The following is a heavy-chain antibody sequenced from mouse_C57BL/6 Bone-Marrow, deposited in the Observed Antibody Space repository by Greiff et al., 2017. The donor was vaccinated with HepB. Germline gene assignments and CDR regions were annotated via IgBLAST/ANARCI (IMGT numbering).Heavy chain of an antibody. Sequence: QVQLQQSGPELVKPGASVKISCKASGYAFSSSWMNWVKQRPGKGLEWIGRIYPGDGDTNYNGKFKGKATLTADKSSSTAYMQLSSLTSEDSAVYFCASNYRFAYWGQGTLVTVSA. D-gene: IGHD2-1*01. V-gene: IGHV1-82*01. CDR1: GYAFSSSW. CDR2: IYPGDGDT. CDR3: ASNYRFAY. J-gene: IGHJ3*01.